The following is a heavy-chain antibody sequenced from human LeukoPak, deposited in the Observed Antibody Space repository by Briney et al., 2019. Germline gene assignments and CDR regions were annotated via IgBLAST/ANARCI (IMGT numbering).Heavy chain of an antibody. V-gene: IGHV3-66*01. D-gene: IGHD1-26*01. CDR3: AREGGATLLHDAFDI. CDR2: IYSGGRR. CDR1: GLTVSSNY. J-gene: IGHJ3*02. Sequence: GGSRRFSGAASGLTVSSNYMSWVRRAPGKGLKWVSVIYSGGRRYYAASVTSRMTISRHNSKNALYLQMNTLRAEDTAVYYCAREGGATLLHDAFDIWGQGTMVTVSS.